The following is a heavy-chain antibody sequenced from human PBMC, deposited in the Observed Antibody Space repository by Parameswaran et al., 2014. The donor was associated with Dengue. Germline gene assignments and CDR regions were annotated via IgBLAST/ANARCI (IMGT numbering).Heavy chain of an antibody. Sequence: WVRQAPGQGLEWMGGIIPIFGTANYAQKFQGRVTITADESTSTAYMELSSLRSEDTAVYYCARVTKPDGSYAAFDIWGQGDNGHRLL. V-gene: IGHV1-69*01. D-gene: IGHD1-26*01. CDR3: ARVTKPDGSYAAFDI. J-gene: IGHJ3*02. CDR2: IIPIFGTA.